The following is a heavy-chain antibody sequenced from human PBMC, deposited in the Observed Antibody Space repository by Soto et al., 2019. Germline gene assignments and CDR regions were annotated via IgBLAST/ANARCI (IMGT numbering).Heavy chain of an antibody. J-gene: IGHJ4*02. Sequence: GGSLRLSCAASGFTFTRYSMNWVRQASGKGLEWVSSISSTTNYIYYADSMKGRFTVSRDNAKNSVYLEMNSLSAEDTAVYYCARESEDLTSNFDYWGQGTLVTVSS. V-gene: IGHV3-21*01. CDR2: ISSTTNYI. CDR1: GFTFTRYS. CDR3: ARESEDLTSNFDY.